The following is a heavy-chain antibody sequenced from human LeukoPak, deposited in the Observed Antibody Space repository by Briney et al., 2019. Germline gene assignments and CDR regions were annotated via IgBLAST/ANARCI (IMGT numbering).Heavy chain of an antibody. CDR2: IYHSGST. D-gene: IGHD6-13*01. J-gene: IGHJ4*02. CDR1: GGSISSGGYS. V-gene: IGHV4-30-2*01. Sequence: SQTLSLTCAVSGGSISSGGYSWSWIRQPPGKGLVWIGYIYHSGSTYYNPSLKSRVTISVDRSKNQFSLKLSSVTAADTAVYYCARASSYSSSWSEDYWGQGTLVTVSS. CDR3: ARASSYSSSWSEDY.